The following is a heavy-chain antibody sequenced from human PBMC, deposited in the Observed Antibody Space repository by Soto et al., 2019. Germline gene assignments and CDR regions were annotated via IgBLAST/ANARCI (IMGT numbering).Heavy chain of an antibody. Sequence: ASVKVSCKASGYTFTSYGISWVRQAPGQGLEWMGWISAYNGNTNYAQKLQGRVTMTTDTSTSTAYMELRSLRSDDTAVYYCARDLPYCSSTSCYYYYGMDVWGQGTTVTVSS. CDR2: ISAYNGNT. CDR1: GYTFTSYG. J-gene: IGHJ6*02. D-gene: IGHD2-2*01. V-gene: IGHV1-18*01. CDR3: ARDLPYCSSTSCYYYYGMDV.